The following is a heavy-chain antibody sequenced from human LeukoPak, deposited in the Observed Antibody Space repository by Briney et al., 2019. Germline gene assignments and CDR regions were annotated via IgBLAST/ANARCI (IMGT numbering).Heavy chain of an antibody. V-gene: IGHV3-33*03. CDR3: AKDTESSSSGVCDY. CDR2: IWYDGSNK. Sequence: GGSLRLSCAASGFTFSSYGMHWVRQAPGKGLEWVAVIWYDGSNKYYADSVKGRFTISRDNAKNSLYLQMNSLRAEDMALYYCAKDTESSSSGVCDYWGQGTLVTVSS. CDR1: GFTFSSYG. J-gene: IGHJ4*02. D-gene: IGHD6-6*01.